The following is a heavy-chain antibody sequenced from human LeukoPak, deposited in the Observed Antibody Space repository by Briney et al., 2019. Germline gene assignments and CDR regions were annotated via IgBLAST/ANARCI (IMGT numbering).Heavy chain of an antibody. D-gene: IGHD5-12*01. CDR3: AHHIPAVWGYDKNYWFDP. Sequence: SGPTLVKPTQTLTLTCTFSGFSLSTSGVGVGWIRQPPGKALEWLALIYWNDDKRYSPSLKSRLTITKDTSKNQVVLTMTNMDPVDTATYYCAHHIPAVWGYDKNYWFDPWGQGTLVTVSS. CDR2: IYWNDDK. J-gene: IGHJ5*02. CDR1: GFSLSTSGVG. V-gene: IGHV2-5*01.